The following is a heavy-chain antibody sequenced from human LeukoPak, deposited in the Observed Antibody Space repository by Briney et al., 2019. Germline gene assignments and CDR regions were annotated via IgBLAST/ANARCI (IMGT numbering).Heavy chain of an antibody. V-gene: IGHV3-30*03. CDR1: GFTFRSYG. D-gene: IGHD3-22*01. J-gene: IGHJ4*02. Sequence: PGRSLRLSCAASGFTFRSYGMHWVRQAPGKGLEWVAVISYDGSNKYYADSVKGRFTISRDNSKSTLYLQMNSLRAEDTAVYYCAVSSGSYYSRFDYWGQGTLVTVSS. CDR3: AVSSGSYYSRFDY. CDR2: ISYDGSNK.